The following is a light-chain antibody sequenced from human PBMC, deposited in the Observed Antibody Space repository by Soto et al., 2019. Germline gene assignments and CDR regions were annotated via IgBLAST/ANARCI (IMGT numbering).Light chain of an antibody. CDR2: DVS. CDR3: NSYTTSNTRQIV. V-gene: IGLV2-14*01. CDR1: SSDVGGYNY. J-gene: IGLJ1*01. Sequence: ALTQPASVSGSPGQSITISCTGTSSDVGGYNYVSWYQQHPGRAPKFMIYDVSNRPSGVSTRFSGSKSGNTASLTISGLQAEDEADYYCNSYTTSNTRQIVFGTGTKVTVL.